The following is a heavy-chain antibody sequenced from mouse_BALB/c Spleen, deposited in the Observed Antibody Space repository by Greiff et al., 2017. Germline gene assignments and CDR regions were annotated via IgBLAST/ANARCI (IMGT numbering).Heavy chain of an antibody. Sequence: VKVVESGPGLVAPSQSLSITCTVSGFSLTNSGVHWVRQSPGKGLEWLGVIWGDGSTNYNSAFKSRLSISKDNSKSQVFLKMNSLQTDDTARYYCASQGGIYAMDYWGQGTSVTVSS. CDR2: IWGDGST. J-gene: IGHJ4*01. CDR3: ASQGGIYAMDY. V-gene: IGHV2-6-6*01. CDR1: GFSLTNSG. D-gene: IGHD3-2*02.